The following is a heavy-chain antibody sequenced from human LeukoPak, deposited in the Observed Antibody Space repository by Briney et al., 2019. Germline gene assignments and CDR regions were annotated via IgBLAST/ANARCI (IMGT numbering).Heavy chain of an antibody. CDR1: GFTFSSYA. J-gene: IGHJ3*02. CDR3: AKVPVFSLTSPEVVTDDAFDI. CDR2: ISGSGGST. Sequence: GGSLRLSCAASGFTFSSYAMSWVRQAPGKGLEWVTAISGSGGSTYYADSVKGRFTVSRDNSKNTLYLQMNSLRAEDTAVYYCAKVPVFSLTSPEVVTDDAFDIWGRGTIVTVSS. V-gene: IGHV3-23*01. D-gene: IGHD3-3*01.